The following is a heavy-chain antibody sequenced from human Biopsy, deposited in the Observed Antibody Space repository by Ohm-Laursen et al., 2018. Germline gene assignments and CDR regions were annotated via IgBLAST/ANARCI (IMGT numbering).Heavy chain of an antibody. Sequence: SLRLSCAATGFTFTSYAMHWVRQAPGKGLEWVVVISYDGSGEYYADSLQGRFIISRDNPKNTVDLQMNSLRAEDTAVYFCARDGKRWDYSTYFSWHFDLWGRGTLVTVSS. CDR2: ISYDGSGE. J-gene: IGHJ2*01. D-gene: IGHD4-11*01. CDR1: GFTFTSYA. CDR3: ARDGKRWDYSTYFSWHFDL. V-gene: IGHV3-30*03.